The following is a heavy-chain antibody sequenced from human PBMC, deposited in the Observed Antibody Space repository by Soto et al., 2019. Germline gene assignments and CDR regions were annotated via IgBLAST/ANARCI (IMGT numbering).Heavy chain of an antibody. CDR1: GYTFTNYG. J-gene: IGHJ4*02. D-gene: IGHD5-18*01. Sequence: GASVKVSCKASGYTFTNYGVSWVRQAPGQGLEWMGWIGGYKGNTNYAQKLQGRVTLTIDTSTSTAYMELRSLRSDDTAVYYCAPHTLDTGMPSGYWGQGTLVTVSS. V-gene: IGHV1-18*01. CDR2: IGGYKGNT. CDR3: APHTLDTGMPSGY.